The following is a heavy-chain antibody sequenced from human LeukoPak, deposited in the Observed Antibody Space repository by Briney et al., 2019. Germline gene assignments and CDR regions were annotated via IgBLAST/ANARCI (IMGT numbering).Heavy chain of an antibody. V-gene: IGHV3-23*01. CDR3: AKTRPLDSSSWSHGDY. Sequence: QTVGSLRLSCAASGFTFSSYAMSWVRQAPGKGLEWVSAISGSGDSTYYGDSVKGRFTISRDNTKNTLYLQMNSLRAEDTAVYYCAKTRPLDSSSWSHGDYWGQGTLVTVSS. CDR2: ISGSGDST. CDR1: GFTFSSYA. J-gene: IGHJ4*02. D-gene: IGHD6-13*01.